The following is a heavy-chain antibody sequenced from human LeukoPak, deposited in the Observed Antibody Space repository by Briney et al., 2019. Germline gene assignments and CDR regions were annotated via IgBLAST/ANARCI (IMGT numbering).Heavy chain of an antibody. J-gene: IGHJ6*02. CDR1: GFTFSSYS. Sequence: QSGGSLRLSCAASGFTFSSYSMNWVRQAPGKGLEWVSYIGSTGVTIYYADSVKGRFTISRDNAKNSLYLQMNILRADDTAVYYCARDGNYDYWTAQSGGDGMDVWGQGTTVTVSS. CDR2: IGSTGVTI. D-gene: IGHD3/OR15-3a*01. CDR3: ARDGNYDYWTAQSGGDGMDV. V-gene: IGHV3-48*01.